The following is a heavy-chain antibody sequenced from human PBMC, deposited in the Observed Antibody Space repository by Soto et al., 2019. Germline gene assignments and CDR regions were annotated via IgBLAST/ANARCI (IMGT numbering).Heavy chain of an antibody. V-gene: IGHV6-1*01. CDR3: ARTIRGRGVKYFDA. Sequence: LQQSGAGLVKPSQTVSLSGAISGDSVYNHSVGWNWVRQSQSGGLGWMGRTYYRSKWRYDYAPPVRSRITIKPDTSKIHFSLQLNSVSPADASVYYCARTIRGRGVKYFDAWGQGTLVTVSS. CDR1: GDSVYNHSVG. D-gene: IGHD3-10*01. CDR2: TYYRSKWRY. J-gene: IGHJ4*02.